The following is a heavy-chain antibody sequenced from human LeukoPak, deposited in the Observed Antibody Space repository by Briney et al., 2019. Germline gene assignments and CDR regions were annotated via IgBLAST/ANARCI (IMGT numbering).Heavy chain of an antibody. V-gene: IGHV1-18*01. Sequence: ASMKVSCKASNYTFSNSGISWVRQAPGQGLEWMGWISAYNDKTNYAQKFQGRVTMTTDTSTSTAYMELRSLRSDDTAVYYCARVIPAAGTWLFDYWGQGTLVTVSS. D-gene: IGHD6-13*01. CDR1: NYTFSNSG. J-gene: IGHJ4*02. CDR3: ARVIPAAGTWLFDY. CDR2: ISAYNDKT.